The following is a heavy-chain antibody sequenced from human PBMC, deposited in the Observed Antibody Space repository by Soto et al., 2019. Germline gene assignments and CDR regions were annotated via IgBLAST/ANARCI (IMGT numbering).Heavy chain of an antibody. D-gene: IGHD3-10*01. Sequence: QAQLVQSGAEVRKPGSSVRVSCKSSGGRFNTYVITWVRQAPGQGLEWMGGIIPVYSTTMYAQHFEDRVTITADESTSRAYMEVSSLRSEDTGVYYCAKGDSRGYYMDVWGQGTTVTVSS. CDR3: AKGDSRGYYMDV. CDR1: GGRFNTYV. V-gene: IGHV1-69*12. CDR2: IIPVYSTT. J-gene: IGHJ6*03.